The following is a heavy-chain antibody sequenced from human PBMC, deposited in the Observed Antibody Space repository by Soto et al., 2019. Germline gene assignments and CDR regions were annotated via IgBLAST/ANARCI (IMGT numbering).Heavy chain of an antibody. CDR1: GFDFSDYF. D-gene: IGHD5-18*01. V-gene: IGHV3-11*01. CDR2: IDNSGTVK. CDR3: VRDTMCGYTNFLDS. Sequence: QVQLVESGGGVVQPGGSLRLSCVASGFDFSDYFLSWVRQAPGKGLEWIASIDNSGTVKYYADSVKGRFAISRDNTKNFSCLHMNSLRSEDTARLYCVRDTMCGYTNFLDSWGHGSQVT. J-gene: IGHJ5*01.